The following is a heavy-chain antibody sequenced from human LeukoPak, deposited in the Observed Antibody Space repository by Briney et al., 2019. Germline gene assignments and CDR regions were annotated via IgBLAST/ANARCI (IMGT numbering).Heavy chain of an antibody. V-gene: IGHV3-30-3*01. CDR2: ISYDGSNK. CDR3: ARSAAAGRSYFDY. CDR1: GFTFSSYA. Sequence: GGSLRLSCAASGFTFSSYAMHWVRQAPGKGLEWVAVISYDGSNKYYADSVKGRFTISRDNSKNTLYLQMNSLRAEDTAVYYCARSAAAGRSYFDYWGQGTLVTVSS. D-gene: IGHD6-13*01. J-gene: IGHJ4*02.